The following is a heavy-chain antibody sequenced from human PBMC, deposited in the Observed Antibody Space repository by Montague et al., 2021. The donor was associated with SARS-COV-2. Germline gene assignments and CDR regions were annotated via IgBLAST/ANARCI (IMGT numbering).Heavy chain of an antibody. D-gene: IGHD4-17*01. Sequence: SETLSLTCTVSGDSVSSSDHYWGWIRQPPGKGLEWLGIVYYSGYTXYNPSVKGRVTISIDASKNQFSLKLNSLTATDTAIYHCARRRLREDYFDFWGQGTLRTVSS. J-gene: IGHJ4*02. CDR1: GDSVSSSDHY. V-gene: IGHV4-39*01. CDR3: ARRRLREDYFDF. CDR2: VYYSGYT.